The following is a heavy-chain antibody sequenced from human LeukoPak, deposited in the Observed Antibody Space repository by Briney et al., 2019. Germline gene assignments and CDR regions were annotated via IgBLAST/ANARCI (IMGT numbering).Heavy chain of an antibody. CDR3: ARGGNYYAFDY. J-gene: IGHJ4*02. D-gene: IGHD1-26*01. V-gene: IGHV3-11*01. Sequence: PGGSLRLSSAASGFTFSDYYMSWIRQAPGKGLEWVSDISSSGIIISYTDSVKGRFTISRDNAKNSLFLQMNSLGAEDTAVYYCARGGNYYAFDYWGQGTLVTVSS. CDR1: GFTFSDYY. CDR2: ISSSGIII.